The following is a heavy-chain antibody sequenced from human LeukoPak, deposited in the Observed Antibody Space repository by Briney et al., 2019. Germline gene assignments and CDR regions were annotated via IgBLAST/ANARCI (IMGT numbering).Heavy chain of an antibody. Sequence: GASVKVSCKASGYIFTNYGINWVRQAPGQGLEWMGWISAYNGNTKYTQKLQDRVTMTTDTSTSTAYMELKTLRSDDTAVYYCARESGGCSSTSCFKIGFDYWGQGTLVTVSS. CDR2: ISAYNGNT. V-gene: IGHV1-18*01. CDR3: ARESGGCSSTSCFKIGFDY. CDR1: GYIFTNYG. J-gene: IGHJ4*02. D-gene: IGHD2-2*01.